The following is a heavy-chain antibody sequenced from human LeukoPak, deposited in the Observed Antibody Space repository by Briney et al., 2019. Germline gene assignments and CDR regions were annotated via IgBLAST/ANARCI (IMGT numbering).Heavy chain of an antibody. V-gene: IGHV3-15*01. D-gene: IGHD2-2*01. J-gene: IGHJ6*02. CDR3: TTGIVVVPAAHYGMDV. CDR1: GFTFSNAW. Sequence: PGGSLRLSCAASGFTFSNAWMSWVRQAPGKGLEWVGRIKSKTDGGTTDYAAPVKGRFTISRDDSKNTLYLQMNSLKTEDTAVYYCTTGIVVVPAAHYGMDVWGQGTTVTVSS. CDR2: IKSKTDGGTT.